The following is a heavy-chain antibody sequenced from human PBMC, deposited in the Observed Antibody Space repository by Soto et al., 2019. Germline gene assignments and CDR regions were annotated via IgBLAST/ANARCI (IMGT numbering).Heavy chain of an antibody. CDR2: IKSKTDGGTA. J-gene: IGHJ4*02. CDR3: AKRGESSSWPYYFDY. V-gene: IGHV3-15*01. Sequence: PGGSLRLSCAASGLNLSHPWMTWVRQAAGKGLEWVGRIKSKTDGGTADYAAPVKGRFTISRDDSKNTVYLQMNSLKTEDTAVYYCAKRGESSSWPYYFDYWGQGTLVTVSS. D-gene: IGHD6-13*01. CDR1: GLNLSHPW.